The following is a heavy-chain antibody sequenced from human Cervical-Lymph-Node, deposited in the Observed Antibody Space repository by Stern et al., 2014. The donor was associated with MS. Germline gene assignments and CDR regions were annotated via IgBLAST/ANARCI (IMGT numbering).Heavy chain of an antibody. Sequence: VHLVESGAEWKKPGSSVQVYCTTSGGIFISSTITWGRQVPGQGLEWMGDISPGLDSVDYAQEFQDRFTLTADDSTNTVYMELTSLQSGDTAMYYCARDGFDSGSALAFWGQGTLVTVSS. V-gene: IGHV1-69*01. CDR1: GGIFISST. CDR2: ISPGLDSV. CDR3: ARDGFDSGSALAF. J-gene: IGHJ4*02. D-gene: IGHD6-19*01.